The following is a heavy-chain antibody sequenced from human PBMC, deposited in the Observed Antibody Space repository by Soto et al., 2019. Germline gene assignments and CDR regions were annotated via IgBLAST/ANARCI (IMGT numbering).Heavy chain of an antibody. J-gene: IGHJ6*02. CDR3: AREGSSSGPAEIMDD. CDR2: ITTDAMIK. Sequence: QVQLVESGGAVIQPGRSLRLSCAVSGVTLSDSVIHWVRQAPGRGLEWVTLITTDAMIKVYADPVKGRFTISRDISKKTVHLQMDTLKVEDTAVSFCAREGSSSGPAEIMDDCGQGTTVTVSS. D-gene: IGHD6-19*01. V-gene: IGHV3-30*04. CDR1: GVTLSDSV.